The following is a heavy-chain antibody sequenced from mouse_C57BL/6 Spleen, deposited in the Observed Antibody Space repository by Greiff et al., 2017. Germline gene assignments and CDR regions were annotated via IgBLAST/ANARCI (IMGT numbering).Heavy chain of an antibody. Sequence: QVQLQQSGAELVKPGASVKISCKASGYAFSSYWMNWVKQRPGKGLEWIGQIYPGDGDTNYNGKFKGKATLTADKSSSTAYMQLSSLTSEDSAVYFCARDDYGTSPLYYFDYWGQGTTLTVSS. CDR3: ARDDYGTSPLYYFDY. CDR1: GYAFSSYW. J-gene: IGHJ2*01. CDR2: IYPGDGDT. D-gene: IGHD2-1*01. V-gene: IGHV1-80*01.